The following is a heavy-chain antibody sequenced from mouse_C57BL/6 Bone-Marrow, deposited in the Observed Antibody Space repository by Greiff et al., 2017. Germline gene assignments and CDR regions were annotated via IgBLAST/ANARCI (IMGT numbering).Heavy chain of an antibody. Sequence: VQLQQPGAELVKPGASVKLSCKASGYTFTSYGMHWVKQRPGQGLEWIGMIHPNSGSTNYNEKFKSKATLTVDKSSSTAYMQLSSLTSEDSAVYYCARDDYNAMDCWGQGTSVTVSS. V-gene: IGHV1-64*01. J-gene: IGHJ4*01. CDR1: GYTFTSYG. CDR2: IHPNSGST. CDR3: ARDDYNAMDC.